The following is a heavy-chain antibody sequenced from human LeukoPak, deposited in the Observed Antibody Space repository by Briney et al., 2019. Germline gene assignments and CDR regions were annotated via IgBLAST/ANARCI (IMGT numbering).Heavy chain of an antibody. D-gene: IGHD3-16*01. CDR2: INSDGSTT. V-gene: IGHV3-74*01. Sequence: GGSLRLSCAASGLTFSSYWMHWVRQAPGKGLVWVSRINSDGSTTTYADSVKGRFTISRDNAKNTLYLQMNSLRAEDTAVYYCVRVDTSLSKFGFDYWGQGTLVSVSS. CDR1: GLTFSSYW. J-gene: IGHJ4*02. CDR3: VRVDTSLSKFGFDY.